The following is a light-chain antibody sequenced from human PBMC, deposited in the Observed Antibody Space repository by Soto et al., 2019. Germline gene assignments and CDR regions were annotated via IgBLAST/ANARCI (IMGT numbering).Light chain of an antibody. CDR1: QGISSA. Sequence: AIQLTQSPSSLSASVGDRVTITCRASQGISSALAWYQQKPGKAPKLLIYDASSLESGVPSRFSGSESGTEFTLTISNLQPEDFATYYCQQFNTYPYTFGQGTKLEIK. CDR2: DAS. V-gene: IGKV1-13*02. CDR3: QQFNTYPYT. J-gene: IGKJ2*01.